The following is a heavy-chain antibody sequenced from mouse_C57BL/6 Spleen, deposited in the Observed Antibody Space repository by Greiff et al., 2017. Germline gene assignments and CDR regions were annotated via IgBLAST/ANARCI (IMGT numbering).Heavy chain of an antibody. V-gene: IGHV1-82*01. CDR1: GYAFSSSW. J-gene: IGHJ4*01. CDR2: IYPGDGDT. Sequence: QVQLQQSGPELVKPGASVKISCKASGYAFSSSWMNWVKQRPGKGLEWIGRIYPGDGDTNYNGKFKGNATLTADKSSSTAYMQLSSLTSEDSAVYFCAIIYYDYDEGYYAMDYWGQGTSVTVSS. CDR3: AIIYYDYDEGYYAMDY. D-gene: IGHD2-4*01.